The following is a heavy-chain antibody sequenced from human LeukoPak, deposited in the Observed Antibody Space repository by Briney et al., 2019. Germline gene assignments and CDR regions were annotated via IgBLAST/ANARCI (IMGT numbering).Heavy chain of an antibody. D-gene: IGHD6-19*01. CDR1: GFTFSSYD. Sequence: GGSLRLFCAASGFTFSSYDMHWVRQATGKGLEWVSAIGTAGDPYYPGSVKGRFTISRENAKNSLYLQMNSLRAEDTAVYYCARDYSGRGFYYGMDVWGQGTTVTVSS. V-gene: IGHV3-13*05. CDR3: ARDYSGRGFYYGMDV. J-gene: IGHJ6*02. CDR2: IGTAGDP.